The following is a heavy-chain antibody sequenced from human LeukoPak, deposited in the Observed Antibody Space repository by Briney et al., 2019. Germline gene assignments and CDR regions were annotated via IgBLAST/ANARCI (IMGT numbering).Heavy chain of an antibody. J-gene: IGHJ4*02. D-gene: IGHD3-10*01. CDR3: AVDAGGGGSGSYYLYYFDY. V-gene: IGHV4-39*01. Sequence: PSETLSLTCTVSGGSISSSSYYWGWIRQPPGKGLEWIGSIYYSGSTYYNPALKSRVTISVDTSKNQFSLKLSSVTAADTAVYYCAVDAGGGGSGSYYLYYFDYWGQGTLVTVSS. CDR1: GGSISSSSYY. CDR2: IYYSGST.